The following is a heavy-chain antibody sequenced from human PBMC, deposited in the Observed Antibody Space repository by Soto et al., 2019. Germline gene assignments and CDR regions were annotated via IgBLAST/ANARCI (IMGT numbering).Heavy chain of an antibody. V-gene: IGHV4-59*01. CDR1: GGSISSYY. D-gene: IGHD6-13*01. Sequence: PSEPLSLTFTVSGGSISSYYWSWIRQPPGKGLEWIGYIYYIGSTNYNPSLKSRVTISVDTSKNQFSLKLSSVTAADTAVYYCARAAYSSSWSTYYYYGMDVWGQGTTVTVSS. CDR2: IYYIGST. CDR3: ARAAYSSSWSTYYYYGMDV. J-gene: IGHJ6*02.